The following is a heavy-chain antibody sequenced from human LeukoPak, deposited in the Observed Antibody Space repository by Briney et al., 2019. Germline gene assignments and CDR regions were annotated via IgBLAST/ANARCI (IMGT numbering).Heavy chain of an antibody. Sequence: GGSLRLSCGASGFTFTHHAMHWVRQAPGKGLEWVAVIWSDATNKYYADSVKGRFAISRDDSNNMVYLQMNSLRVEGTAVYYCARDVQRGFDYTNSLDYWGQGTLVTVSS. V-gene: IGHV3-33*01. D-gene: IGHD4-11*01. CDR1: GFTFTHHA. CDR3: ARDVQRGFDYTNSLDY. CDR2: IWSDATNK. J-gene: IGHJ4*02.